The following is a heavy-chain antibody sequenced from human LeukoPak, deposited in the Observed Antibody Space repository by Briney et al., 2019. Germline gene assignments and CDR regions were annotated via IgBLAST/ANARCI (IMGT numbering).Heavy chain of an antibody. Sequence: PGGSLRLSCAASGFTFSSYGMHWVRQAPGKGLEWVAFIRYDGSNKYYADSVKGRFTISRDNSKNTLYLQMNSLRAEDTAVYYCARDLRKLAMVDYWGQGTLVTVSS. V-gene: IGHV3-30*02. J-gene: IGHJ4*02. CDR2: IRYDGSNK. CDR1: GFTFSSYG. D-gene: IGHD5-18*01. CDR3: ARDLRKLAMVDY.